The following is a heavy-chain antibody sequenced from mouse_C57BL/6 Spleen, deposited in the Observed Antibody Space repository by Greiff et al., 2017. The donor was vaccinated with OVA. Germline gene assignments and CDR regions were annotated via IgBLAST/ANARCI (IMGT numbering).Heavy chain of an antibody. CDR3: ASEDGNYAFAY. CDR2: IWGVGST. V-gene: IGHV2-6*01. CDR1: GFSLTSYG. D-gene: IGHD2-1*01. Sequence: VKVVESGPGLVAPSQSLSITCTVSGFSLTSYGVDWVRQSPGKGLEWLGVIWGVGSTNYNSALKSRLSISKDNSKSQVFLRMNRLQTDDTAMYYCASEDGNYAFAYCGQGTLVTVSA. J-gene: IGHJ3*01.